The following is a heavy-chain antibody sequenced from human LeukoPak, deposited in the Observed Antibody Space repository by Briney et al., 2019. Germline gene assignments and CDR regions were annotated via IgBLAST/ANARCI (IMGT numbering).Heavy chain of an antibody. CDR2: IYYSGST. D-gene: IGHD3-3*01. J-gene: IGHJ4*02. CDR3: ARGVLQGFLEWLFSH. CDR1: GGSISSSSYY. V-gene: IGHV4-39*01. Sequence: SETLSLTCTVSGGSISSSSYYWGWIRQPPGKGLEWIGSIYYSGSTYYNPSLKSRVTISVDTSKNQFSLKLSSVTAADTAVYYCARGVLQGFLEWLFSHWGQGTLVTVSS.